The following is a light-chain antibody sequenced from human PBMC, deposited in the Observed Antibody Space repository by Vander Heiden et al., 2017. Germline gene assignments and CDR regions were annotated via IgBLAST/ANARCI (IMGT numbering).Light chain of an antibody. CDR1: SSDVGGYNY. CDR2: EVS. CDR3: SSYAGSNAWV. V-gene: IGLV2-8*01. J-gene: IGLJ2*01. Sequence: HSALTQPPSASGSPGQSVTISCTGTSSDVGGYNYVSWYQQHPGKAPKLMSYEVSKRPSGVPDRFSGSKSGNTASLTVSGLQAEDEADSYCSSYAGSNAWVFGGGTKLSVL.